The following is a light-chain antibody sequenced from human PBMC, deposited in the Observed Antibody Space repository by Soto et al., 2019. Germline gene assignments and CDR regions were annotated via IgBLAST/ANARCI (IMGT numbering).Light chain of an antibody. J-gene: IGKJ4*01. CDR3: QQYSKWPLT. CDR1: QSVYTT. CDR2: GAS. V-gene: IGKV3-15*01. Sequence: EIVMTQSPATLSVSPGGRATLSCRASQSVYTTLAWYQQKPGQPPRLLIYGASTRATGIPARFSGTGSATEFTLTISSLQSEDSAIYSCQQYSKWPLTFGGGTKVEI.